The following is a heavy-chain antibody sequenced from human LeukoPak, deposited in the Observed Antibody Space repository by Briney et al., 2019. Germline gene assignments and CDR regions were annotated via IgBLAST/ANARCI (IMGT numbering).Heavy chain of an antibody. CDR2: TYYRSKWYN. J-gene: IGHJ4*02. CDR3: ARDLGTTDWHTFDY. D-gene: IGHD3-9*01. V-gene: IGHV6-1*01. Sequence: SQTLSLTCAVSGDSVSSKNGAWNWIRRSPSRGLEWLGRTYYRSKWYNDYAESMEGRMTISQDTSKNQYSLHLNSVTPDDTAVYYCARDLGTTDWHTFDYWGQGTLVTVSS. CDR1: GDSVSSKNGA.